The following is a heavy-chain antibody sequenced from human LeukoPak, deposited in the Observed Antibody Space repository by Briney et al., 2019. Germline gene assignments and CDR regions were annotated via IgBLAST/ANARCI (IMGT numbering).Heavy chain of an antibody. CDR1: VYTFTGYY. CDR3: ARDARDGYNRDIDY. CDR2: INPNSGGT. V-gene: IGHV1-2*02. Sequence: ASVKVSCEASVYTFTGYYMHWVRQAPGQGLEWMGWINPNSGGTNYAQKFQGRVTMTSDTSISTAYMELPRLRSDDTAVYYCARDARDGYNRDIDYWGQGTLVTVSS. D-gene: IGHD5-24*01. J-gene: IGHJ4*02.